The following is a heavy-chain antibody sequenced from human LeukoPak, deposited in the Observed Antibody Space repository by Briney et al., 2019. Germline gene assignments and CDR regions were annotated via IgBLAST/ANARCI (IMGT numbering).Heavy chain of an antibody. D-gene: IGHD6-13*01. J-gene: IGHJ4*02. Sequence: GGSPRLSCAASGFTFSDYGMSWVRQAPGKGLGWVSGISGSGDKKYYADSVKGRFTISRDNSKNTVYLQMNSLRGEDTALYYCAKGRIAPDYWGQGTLVTASS. CDR3: AKGRIAPDY. CDR2: ISGSGDKK. V-gene: IGHV3-23*01. CDR1: GFTFSDYG.